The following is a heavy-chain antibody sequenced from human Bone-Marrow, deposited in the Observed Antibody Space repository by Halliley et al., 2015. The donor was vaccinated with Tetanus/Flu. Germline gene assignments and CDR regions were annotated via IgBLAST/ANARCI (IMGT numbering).Heavy chain of an antibody. CDR2: MNPNGNT. D-gene: IGHD1-1*01. V-gene: IGHV1-8*01. CDR1: GYTFTSYH. Sequence: QVQLVQSGAEVKKPGASVKVSCKASGYTFTSYHINWVRQATGQGLEWMGWMNPNGNTGYQQKFQGRVTMTSDTSISTAYMELSSLRSEDTAVYYCARVAGHNAIYRYYGMDVWGQGTTVTVSS. J-gene: IGHJ6*02. CDR3: ARVAGHNAIYRYYGMDV.